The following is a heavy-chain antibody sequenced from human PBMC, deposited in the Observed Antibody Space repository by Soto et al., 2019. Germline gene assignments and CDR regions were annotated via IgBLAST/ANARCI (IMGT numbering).Heavy chain of an antibody. J-gene: IGHJ6*02. CDR1: GYSFTSYW. Sequence: PGESLKISCKGSGYSFTSYWIGWVRQMPGKGLELMGIIYPGDSDTRYSPSFQGQVTISADKSISTAYLQWSSLKASDTAMYYCARTEAAGKYYYGMDVWGQGTTVTVSS. CDR2: IYPGDSDT. D-gene: IGHD6-13*01. V-gene: IGHV5-51*01. CDR3: ARTEAAGKYYYGMDV.